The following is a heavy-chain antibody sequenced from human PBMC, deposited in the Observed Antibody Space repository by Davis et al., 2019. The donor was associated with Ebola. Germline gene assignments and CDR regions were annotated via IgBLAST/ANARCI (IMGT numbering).Heavy chain of an antibody. CDR2: VYYTWST. Sequence: MPSETLSLTCTVSGGSINSNYWSWIWQPPGKGLEWIGYVYYTWSTNYNSSLKSRVSISVDTSKNQFSLKLSSVTAADTAVYFCTRITYIAAAGVFDYWGQGTLVSVSS. CDR1: GGSINSNY. CDR3: TRITYIAAAGVFDY. D-gene: IGHD6-13*01. V-gene: IGHV4-59*01. J-gene: IGHJ4*02.